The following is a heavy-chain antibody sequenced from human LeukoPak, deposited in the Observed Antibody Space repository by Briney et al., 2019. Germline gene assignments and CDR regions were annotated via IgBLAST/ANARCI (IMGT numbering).Heavy chain of an antibody. CDR1: GFTFSTYS. V-gene: IGHV3-48*04. CDR3: TRGTGGSA. D-gene: IGHD2-15*01. CDR2: ISGGDTTI. Sequence: GGSLRLSCAASGFTFSTYSMNWVRQAPGKGLEWVSYISGGDTTIYYADSVRGRFTISRDNAKNSLYLQMNSLRAEDTALYYCTRGTGGSAWGQGTLVTVSS. J-gene: IGHJ5*02.